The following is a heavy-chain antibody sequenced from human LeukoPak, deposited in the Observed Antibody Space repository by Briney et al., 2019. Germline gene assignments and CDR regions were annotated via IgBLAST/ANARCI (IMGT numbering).Heavy chain of an antibody. Sequence: GGSLRLSCAASGFTFSSYDMSWVRQAPGKGLEWVSGITYSSGYTYYADSVKGRFTISRDNSRNTLYLQMNSLRAEDTAVYYCAKDPSDLGGSGSNNYFDCWGQGTRVTVPS. D-gene: IGHD3-10*01. CDR1: GFTFSSYD. CDR3: AKDPSDLGGSGSNNYFDC. J-gene: IGHJ4*02. V-gene: IGHV3-23*01. CDR2: ITYSSGYT.